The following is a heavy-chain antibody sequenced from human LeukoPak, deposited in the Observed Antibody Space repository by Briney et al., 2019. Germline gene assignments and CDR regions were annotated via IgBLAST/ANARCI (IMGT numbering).Heavy chain of an antibody. V-gene: IGHV1-69*05. CDR2: IIPIFGTA. D-gene: IGHD3-10*01. J-gene: IGHJ4*02. CDR1: SGTFSSYA. Sequence: SVKVSCKASSGTFSSYAISWVRQAPGQGLEWMGGIIPIFGTANYAQKFQGRVTITTDESTSTAYMELSSLRSEDTAVYYCASKMVRGESYDYWGQGTLVTVSS. CDR3: ASKMVRGESYDY.